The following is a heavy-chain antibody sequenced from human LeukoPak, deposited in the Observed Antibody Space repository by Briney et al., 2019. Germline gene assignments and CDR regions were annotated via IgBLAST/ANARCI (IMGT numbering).Heavy chain of an antibody. CDR2: INHSGST. V-gene: IGHV4-34*01. CDR1: GGSFSGYY. D-gene: IGHD3-3*01. CDR3: ARGSEYYDFWSGYTHDAFDI. Sequence: SETLSLTCAVYGGSFSGYYWSWIRQPPGKGLEWIGEINHSGSTNYNPSLKSRVTISVDTSKNQFSLKLSSVTAADTAVYCCARGSEYYDFWSGYTHDAFDIWGQGTMVTVSS. J-gene: IGHJ3*02.